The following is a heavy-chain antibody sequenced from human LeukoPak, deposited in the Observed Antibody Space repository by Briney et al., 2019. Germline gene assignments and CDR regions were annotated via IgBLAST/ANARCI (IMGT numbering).Heavy chain of an antibody. D-gene: IGHD5-18*01. CDR2: IIPIFGTA. J-gene: IGHJ4*02. V-gene: IGHV1-69*01. CDR1: GGTFSSYA. CDR3: AREGATGTAMVSFDY. Sequence: SVKVSCKASGGTFSSYAISWVRQAPGQGLEWMGGIIPIFGTANYAQKFQGRVTITADESTSTAYMELSSLRSEDTAVYYCAREGATGTAMVSFDYWGQGTLVTVSS.